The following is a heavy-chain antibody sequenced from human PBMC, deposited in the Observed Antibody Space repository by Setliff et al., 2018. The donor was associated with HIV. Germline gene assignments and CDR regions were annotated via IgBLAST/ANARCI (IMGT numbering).Heavy chain of an antibody. CDR3: ARNFGDCFEIHFDL. V-gene: IGHV4-39*01. CDR2: IYYNGNT. CDR1: GDSIRSSSYY. Sequence: SETLSLTCTVSGDSIRSSSYYWGWIRQPPGKGLEWIGSIYYNGNTYYNPSLKSRVTISVDTSKNQFSLKLSSVTAADTAVYYCARNFGDCFEIHFDLWGRGTLVTVSS. D-gene: IGHD2-21*02. J-gene: IGHJ2*01.